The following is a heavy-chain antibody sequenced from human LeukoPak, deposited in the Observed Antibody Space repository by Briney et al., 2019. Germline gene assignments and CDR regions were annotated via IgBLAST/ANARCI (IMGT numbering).Heavy chain of an antibody. Sequence: SETLSLTCAVYGGSFSGYYWSWIRQPPGKGLEWIGEINHSGSTNYNPSLKNRVTISVDTSKNHFSLKLSSVTAADTAVYYGARGVSSYDILTGYQFDYWGQGTLVTVSS. CDR3: ARGVSSYDILTGYQFDY. CDR2: INHSGST. CDR1: GGSFSGYY. D-gene: IGHD3-9*01. J-gene: IGHJ4*02. V-gene: IGHV4-34*01.